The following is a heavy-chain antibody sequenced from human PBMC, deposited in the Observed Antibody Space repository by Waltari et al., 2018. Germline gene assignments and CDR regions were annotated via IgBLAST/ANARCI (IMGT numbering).Heavy chain of an antibody. CDR3: ARGLGERYYLDHFDS. CDR2: LYYSGST. J-gene: IGHJ4*02. Sequence: QVQLQESGPGLVKPSETLSVTCTVSGGSVSSGTYYWSWIRQPPGRGLGWIGYLYYSGSTNYNPSLKSRGTISIDTSQNQFSLNLNSVTAADTAVYYCARGLGERYYLDHFDSWGQGTLVTVSS. V-gene: IGHV4-61*01. D-gene: IGHD1-26*01. CDR1: GGSVSSGTYY.